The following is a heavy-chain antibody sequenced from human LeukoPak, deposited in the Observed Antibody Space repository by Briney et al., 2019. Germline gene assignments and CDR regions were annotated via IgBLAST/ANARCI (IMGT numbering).Heavy chain of an antibody. J-gene: IGHJ3*01. CDR2: IGPNNGGT. CDR3: AQSIAVPSIPTFDV. Sequence: ASVKVSCKASGYTFRGHNIHWMRQAPGQGLEWVGWIGPNNGGTNYAQKFQGRVTMTRDTSAGTVYMDLSSLRSDDTAVYYCAQSIAVPSIPTFDVWGQGTVVSVSS. CDR1: GYTFRGHN. D-gene: IGHD6-19*01. V-gene: IGHV1-2*02.